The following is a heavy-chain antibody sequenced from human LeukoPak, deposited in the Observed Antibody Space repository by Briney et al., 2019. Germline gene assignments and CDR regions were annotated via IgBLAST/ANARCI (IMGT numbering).Heavy chain of an antibody. D-gene: IGHD1-20*01. CDR2: SSGTGFST. Sequence: GGSLRLSCAASGFTLSAYYMAWVRQAPGKGLEFVSGSSGTGFSTHYADSVKGRSTISRDESKNILYLQMDSLRAEDTALYYCARDGYNWIPFDAWGQGTPVTVSS. CDR3: ARDGYNWIPFDA. CDR1: GFTLSAYY. J-gene: IGHJ4*02. V-gene: IGHV3-23*01.